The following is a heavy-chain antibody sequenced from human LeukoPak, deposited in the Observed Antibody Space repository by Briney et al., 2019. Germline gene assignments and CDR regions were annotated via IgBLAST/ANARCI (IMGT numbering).Heavy chain of an antibody. CDR3: ARVMWSDNGRGNNWFDP. V-gene: IGHV3-30*02. J-gene: IGHJ5*02. CDR2: VRYDGINK. CDR1: GFTFNNYG. Sequence: PGGSLRLSCAASGFTFNNYGMHWVRQAPGKGLEWVAFVRYDGINKYHADSVRGRFTISSDNSINTLYLQMNSLRVEDTAVYYCARVMWSDNGRGNNWFDPWGQGTLVTVSS. D-gene: IGHD2-21*01.